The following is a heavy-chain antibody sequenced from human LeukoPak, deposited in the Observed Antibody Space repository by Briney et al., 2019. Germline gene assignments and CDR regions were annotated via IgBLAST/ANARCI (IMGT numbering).Heavy chain of an antibody. CDR2: IYTSGSTINNPSLKNT. J-gene: IGHJ6*03. CDR3: ARCGYKYGSLPYYYMDV. V-gene: IGHV4-61*02. D-gene: IGHD5-18*01. Sequence: SETLSLTCTVSGDSISSGSYYWTWIRQPAGKGLEWIGRIYTSGSTINNPSLKNTNYNPSPKSRLTMSVDTSKNQFSLKLSSVTAADTAVYYCARCGYKYGSLPYYYMDVWGKGTTVTISS. CDR1: GDSISSGSYY.